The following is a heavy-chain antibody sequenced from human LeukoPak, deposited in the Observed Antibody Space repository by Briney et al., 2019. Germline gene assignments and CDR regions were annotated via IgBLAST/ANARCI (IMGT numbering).Heavy chain of an antibody. V-gene: IGHV3-7*01. CDR2: IKQDGSEK. CDR1: GFTFSSYW. Sequence: GGSLRLSCAASGFTFSSYWMSWVRQAPGKGLEWVANIKQDGSEKYYVDSVKGRFTISRDNSKNTLYLQMNSLRAEDTAVYYCARHRGVITRDYFDYWGQGTLVTVSS. J-gene: IGHJ4*02. CDR3: ARHRGVITRDYFDY. D-gene: IGHD3-10*01.